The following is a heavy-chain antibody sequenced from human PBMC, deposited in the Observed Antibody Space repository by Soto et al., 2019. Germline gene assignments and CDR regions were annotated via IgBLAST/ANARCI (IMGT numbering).Heavy chain of an antibody. CDR2: VNGGGDIT. D-gene: IGHD3-3*01. V-gene: IGHV3-23*01. J-gene: IGHJ6*02. Sequence: DVQLLESGGGLVQPGGSLRLSCAASEFTFSSYSMIWVRQAPGKGLEWVSGVNGGGDITYYAESVKGRFTISRDSSKNTLYLQMNSLRAEYTAVFYRARVHFGGTMDVWGHGTTVTVSS. CDR3: ARVHFGGTMDV. CDR1: EFTFSSYS.